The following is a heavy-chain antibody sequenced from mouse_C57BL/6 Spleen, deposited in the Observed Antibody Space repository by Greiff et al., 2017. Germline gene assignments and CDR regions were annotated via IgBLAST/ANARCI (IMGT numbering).Heavy chain of an antibody. V-gene: IGHV1-72*01. Sequence: QVQLQQPGAELVKPGASVKLSCKASGYNFTSYWMHWVKQRPGRGLEWIGRIDPNSGGTKYNEKFKSKATLTGDKPSSTAYMQISSLTSEYSAVCYCARPRAMDYWGQGTSVTVSS. CDR3: ARPRAMDY. CDR1: GYNFTSYW. J-gene: IGHJ4*01. CDR2: IDPNSGGT. D-gene: IGHD3-1*01.